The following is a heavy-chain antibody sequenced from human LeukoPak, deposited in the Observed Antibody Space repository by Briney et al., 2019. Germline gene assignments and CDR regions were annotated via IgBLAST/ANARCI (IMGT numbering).Heavy chain of an antibody. V-gene: IGHV3-23*01. CDR2: ISGSGTRT. D-gene: IGHD3-16*01. CDR1: GFTFSSYA. J-gene: IGHJ3*02. Sequence: GGSLRLSCAASGFTFSSYAMNWVRQAPGKGLEWVSTISGSGTRTYYADSVKGRFTISRDNSKDTLYMQMNSLRAEDTAVYYCAKEQRGEPGGAFDIWGQGTMVTVSS. CDR3: AKEQRGEPGGAFDI.